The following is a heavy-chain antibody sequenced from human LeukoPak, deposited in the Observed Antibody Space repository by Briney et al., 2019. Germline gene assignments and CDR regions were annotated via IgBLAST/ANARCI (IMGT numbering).Heavy chain of an antibody. Sequence: SETLSLTCTVSGGSISSYYWSWIRQPPGKGLEWIGYIYSSGSTNYNPSLKSRVTISVDTSKEQFSLRLSSVTAADTALYYCARTYSTSSNFDYWGQGTLVTVSS. D-gene: IGHD2-2*01. CDR2: IYSSGST. V-gene: IGHV4-4*09. CDR3: ARTYSTSSNFDY. J-gene: IGHJ4*02. CDR1: GGSISSYY.